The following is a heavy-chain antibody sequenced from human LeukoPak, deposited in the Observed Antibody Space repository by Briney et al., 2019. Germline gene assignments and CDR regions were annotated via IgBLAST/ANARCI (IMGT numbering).Heavy chain of an antibody. CDR1: GYTFTSYG. D-gene: IGHD4-17*01. Sequence: PVASVKVSCKASGYTFTSYGISWVRQAPGQGLEWMGWISAYNGNTNYAQKLQGRVTMTTDTSTSTAYMELRSLRSDDTAVYYCARWDEATVTTWEPPARFDYWGQGTLVTVSS. V-gene: IGHV1-18*01. J-gene: IGHJ4*02. CDR3: ARWDEATVTTWEPPARFDY. CDR2: ISAYNGNT.